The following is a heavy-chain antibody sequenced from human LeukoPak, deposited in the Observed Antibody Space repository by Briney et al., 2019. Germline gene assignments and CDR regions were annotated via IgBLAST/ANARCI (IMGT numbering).Heavy chain of an antibody. V-gene: IGHV1-2*02. D-gene: IGHD2-8*01. CDR3: ARRYCTNGVCYHDRGAFDI. CDR1: GYTFTGYY. Sequence: GASVKVSCKASGYTFTGYYMHWVRQAPGQGLEWMGWINPNSGGTNYAQKFQGRVTMTRDTSISTAYMELSRLRSEDTAVYYCARRYCTNGVCYHDRGAFDIWGQGTMVIVSS. J-gene: IGHJ3*02. CDR2: INPNSGGT.